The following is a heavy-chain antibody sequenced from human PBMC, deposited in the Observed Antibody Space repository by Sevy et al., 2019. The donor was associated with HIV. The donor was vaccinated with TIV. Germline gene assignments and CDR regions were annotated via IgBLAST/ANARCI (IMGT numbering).Heavy chain of an antibody. J-gene: IGHJ1*01. D-gene: IGHD2-15*01. CDR2: ITTGSNNYAT. CDR1: GFTFSGSA. Sequence: GGSLRLSCAASGFTFSGSAIHWVRQASGKGLEWVGHITTGSNNYATGYGVPVNGRFSISRDDSNNMAFLQMNSLNSEDTAVYYCSSQLDDLYCSDSSCHRYLQHWGQGTLVTVSS. V-gene: IGHV3-73*01. CDR3: SSQLDDLYCSDSSCHRYLQH.